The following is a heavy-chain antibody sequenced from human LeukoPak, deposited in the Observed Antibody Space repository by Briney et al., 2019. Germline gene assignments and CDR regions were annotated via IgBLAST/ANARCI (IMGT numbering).Heavy chain of an antibody. D-gene: IGHD6-13*01. CDR3: ARDQTEQQLGDIDY. CDR2: INPNSGGT. J-gene: IGHJ4*02. CDR1: GYTFTGYY. Sequence: GASVKVSCKASGYTFTGYYMHWVRQAPGQGLEWMAWINPNSGGTNYAQKFQGRVTMTTDTSISTAYMELSRLRSDDTAVYYCARDQTEQQLGDIDYWGQGTLVTVSS. V-gene: IGHV1-2*02.